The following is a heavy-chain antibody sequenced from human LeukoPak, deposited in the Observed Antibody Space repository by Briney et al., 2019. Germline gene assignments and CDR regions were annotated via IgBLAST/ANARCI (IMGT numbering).Heavy chain of an antibody. CDR3: ARGITMIVVVGFDY. V-gene: IGHV3-30*04. CDR1: GFTFSSYA. CDR2: ISYDGSNK. J-gene: IGHJ4*02. D-gene: IGHD3-22*01. Sequence: GGSLRLSCAASGFTFSSYAMHWVRQAPGKGLGWVAVISYDGSNKYYADSVKGRFTISRDNSKNTLYLQMNSLRAEDTAVYYCARGITMIVVVGFDYWGQGTLVTVSS.